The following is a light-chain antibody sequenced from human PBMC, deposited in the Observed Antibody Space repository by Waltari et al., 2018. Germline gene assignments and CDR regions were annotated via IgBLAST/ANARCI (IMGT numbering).Light chain of an antibody. CDR3: QHRSGWPPWT. CDR2: DVS. V-gene: IGKV3-11*01. J-gene: IGKJ1*01. CDR1: QSAGSN. Sequence: EILMTQSPATLSVSPGGRATLSCRASQSAGSNLAWFQQRPGQAPRLLIHDVSNRATGIPARFSGSGSGTDFTLTISSLEPEDFAVYYCQHRSGWPPWTFGQGTKVEVK.